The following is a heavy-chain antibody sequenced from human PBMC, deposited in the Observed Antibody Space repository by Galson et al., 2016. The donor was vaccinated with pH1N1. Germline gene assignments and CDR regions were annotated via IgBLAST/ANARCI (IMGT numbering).Heavy chain of an antibody. D-gene: IGHD2-8*01. CDR3: ARGRYCNNRDCFMGIDS. J-gene: IGHJ4*02. CDR2: IKPNSGDT. CDR1: GYTFTGYC. V-gene: IGHV1-2*02. Sequence: SVKVSCKASGYTFTGYCIHWVRQAPGQGLEWMGWIKPNSGDTKYAQKFQGRVTMTRDTSISTAYMELSSLRSDDTAIYYCARGRYCNNRDCFMGIDSWGQGTLVTVSS.